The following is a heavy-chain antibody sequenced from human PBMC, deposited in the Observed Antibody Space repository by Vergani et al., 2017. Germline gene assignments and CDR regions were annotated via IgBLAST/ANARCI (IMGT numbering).Heavy chain of an antibody. CDR1: GGSFSGYY. D-gene: IGHD3-3*01. CDR3: ARVQELYDFCSGYRVRYYYYVDV. Sequence: QVQLQQWGAGLLKPSETLSLTCAVYGGSFSGYYRSWIRQPPGKGLEWIGEINHSGSTNYNPSLKSRVTISVDTSKNQFSLKLSSVTAADTAVYYCARVQELYDFCSGYRVRYYYYVDVWGKGTTVTVSS. CDR2: INHSGST. J-gene: IGHJ6*03. V-gene: IGHV4-34*01.